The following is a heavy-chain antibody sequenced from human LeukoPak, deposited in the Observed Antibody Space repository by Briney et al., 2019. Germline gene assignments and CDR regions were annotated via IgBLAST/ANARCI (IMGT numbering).Heavy chain of an antibody. V-gene: IGHV3-7*01. D-gene: IGHD2-2*01. CDR3: ARAGYCTSNSCYSPNFYYMDV. CDR1: XXTFRSYR. CDR2: IKEDANEE. Sequence: ASXXTFRSYRMSWVRQAPGKGLEWVANIKEDANEEYYVDSVRGRFIISRDNAKNSLFLQMYRLRADDTAVYYCARAGYCTSNSCYSPNFYYMDVWGKGTTVAVSS. J-gene: IGHJ6*03.